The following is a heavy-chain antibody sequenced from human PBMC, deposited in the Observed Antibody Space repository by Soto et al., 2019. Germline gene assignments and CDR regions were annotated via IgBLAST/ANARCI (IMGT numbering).Heavy chain of an antibody. D-gene: IGHD4-17*01. CDR3: AKADSTVTTFSPSGY. CDR2: ISGSGGST. Sequence: GGSLRLSCAASGFTFSSYAMSWVRQAPGKGLEWVSAISGSGGSTYYADSVKGRFTISRDNSKNTLYLQMNSLRAEDTAVYYWAKADSTVTTFSPSGYWGQGTLVTVSS. CDR1: GFTFSSYA. V-gene: IGHV3-23*01. J-gene: IGHJ4*02.